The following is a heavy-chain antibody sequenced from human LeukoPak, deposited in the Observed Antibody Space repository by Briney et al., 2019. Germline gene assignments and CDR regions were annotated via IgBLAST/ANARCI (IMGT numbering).Heavy chain of an antibody. V-gene: IGHV4-61*02. Sequence: PSETLSLTCSVSGGSISSGSYYWSWIRQPAGTGLEWIGRIYTSGSINYNPSLKSRVTISVDTSKNQFSLKLSSVTAADTAVYYCARDTWFGAGRTFDYWGQGTLVTVSS. CDR2: IYTSGSI. CDR1: GGSISSGSYY. CDR3: ARDTWFGAGRTFDY. D-gene: IGHD3-10*01. J-gene: IGHJ4*02.